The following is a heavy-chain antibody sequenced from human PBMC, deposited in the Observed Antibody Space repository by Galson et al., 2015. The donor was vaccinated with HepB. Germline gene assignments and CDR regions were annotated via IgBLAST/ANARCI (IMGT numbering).Heavy chain of an antibody. CDR2: IYTNDNT. CDR1: GFTVSSNY. J-gene: IGHJ4*02. D-gene: IGHD5-12*01. V-gene: IGHV3-53*01. CDR3: AKLKSGYDYGDY. Sequence: SLRLSCAASGFTVSSNYMSWVRQAPGKGLEWVSVIYTNDNTYYADSVKGRFTISRDNSKNTLYLQMNSLRAEDTAVYYCAKLKSGYDYGDYWGQGTLVTVSS.